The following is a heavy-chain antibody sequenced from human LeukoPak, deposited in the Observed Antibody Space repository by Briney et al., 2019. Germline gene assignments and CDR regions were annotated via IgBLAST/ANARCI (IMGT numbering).Heavy chain of an antibody. Sequence: GGPLRLSCAASGFTFSSYWMHWVRQAPGKGLVWVSRINSDGSITTYADSVKGRFTISRDNAKNTLYLQLNSLRAEDTAVYYCARVIAAVVYWGQGTLVTVSS. CDR3: ARVIAAVVY. CDR1: GFTFSSYW. CDR2: INSDGSIT. J-gene: IGHJ4*02. D-gene: IGHD6-13*01. V-gene: IGHV3-74*03.